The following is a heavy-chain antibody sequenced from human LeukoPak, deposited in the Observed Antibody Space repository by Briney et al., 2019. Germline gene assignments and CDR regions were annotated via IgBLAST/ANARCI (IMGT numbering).Heavy chain of an antibody. Sequence: ASVKVSCKASGYTFTSYGISWVRQAPGQGLEWMGWISAYNGNTNYAQKLQGRVTMTTDTSTSTAYMELRSLRSDDTAVYYCARPKPDYGDYPPFLYMDVWGKGTTVTVSS. D-gene: IGHD4-17*01. V-gene: IGHV1-18*01. CDR1: GYTFTSYG. CDR3: ARPKPDYGDYPPFLYMDV. CDR2: ISAYNGNT. J-gene: IGHJ6*03.